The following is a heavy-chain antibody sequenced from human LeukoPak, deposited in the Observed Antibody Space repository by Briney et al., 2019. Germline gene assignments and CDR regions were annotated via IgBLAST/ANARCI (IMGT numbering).Heavy chain of an antibody. CDR3: ARDRTVTTSLFDY. D-gene: IGHD4-17*01. J-gene: IGHJ4*02. CDR1: GFTFGDYG. CDR2: INCDGGKK. V-gene: IGHV3-20*04. Sequence: PGGSLRLSCAASGFTFGDYGMSWVRQAPGKGLEWVSVINCDGGKKDYADSVRGRFTISRDNAKASLYLQMNSLRAEDTALYYCARDRTVTTSLFDYWGQGTLVTVSS.